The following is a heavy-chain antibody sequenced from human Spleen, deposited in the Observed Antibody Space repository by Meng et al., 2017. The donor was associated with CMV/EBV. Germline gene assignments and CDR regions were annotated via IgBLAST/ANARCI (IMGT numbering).Heavy chain of an antibody. Sequence: FSLTTTGVGVGWIRQPPGKALESLALIYWDNDKRYTPALRSRLTITKDTSKNQVVLIMTNMDTADTATYYCAHRLPFTVDWNVGGFGPWGQGILVTVSS. V-gene: IGHV2-5*02. J-gene: IGHJ5*02. CDR1: FSLTTTGVG. CDR3: AHRLPFTVDWNVGGFGP. D-gene: IGHD1-1*01. CDR2: IYWDNDK.